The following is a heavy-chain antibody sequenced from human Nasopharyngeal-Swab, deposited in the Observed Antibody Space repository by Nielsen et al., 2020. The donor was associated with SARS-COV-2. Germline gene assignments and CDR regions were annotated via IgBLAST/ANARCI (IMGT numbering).Heavy chain of an antibody. V-gene: IGHV3-30*03. J-gene: IGHJ4*02. Sequence: SLKISCAASGFTFGSFGMHWVRQAPGKGLEWVAFIAHDASNEYYGDSVKGRFSISRDSSKNTLYLQMDSLRGEDTAVYYCARDAPAHYGAFYWGRGTLVTVSS. CDR3: ARDAPAHYGAFY. CDR1: GFTFGSFG. D-gene: IGHD4-17*01. CDR2: IAHDASNE.